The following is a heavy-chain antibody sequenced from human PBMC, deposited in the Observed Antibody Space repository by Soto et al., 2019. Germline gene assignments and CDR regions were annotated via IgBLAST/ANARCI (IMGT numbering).Heavy chain of an antibody. D-gene: IGHD5-18*01. V-gene: IGHV4-59*01. CDR1: GGSISSYY. Sequence: SETLSLTCTVSGGSISSYYWSWIRQPPGKGLEWIGYIYYSGSTNYNPSLKSRVTISVDTSKNQFSLELSSVTAADTAVYYCARREGYSYGYDYWGQGTLVTVSS. CDR2: IYYSGST. J-gene: IGHJ4*02. CDR3: ARREGYSYGYDY.